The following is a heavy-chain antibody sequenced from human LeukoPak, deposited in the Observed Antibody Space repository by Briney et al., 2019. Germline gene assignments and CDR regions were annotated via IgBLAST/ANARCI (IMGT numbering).Heavy chain of an antibody. Sequence: HPGGSLRLSCAASGFTFSSYAMHWVRQAPGKGLEYVSAISSNGGSTYYANSVKGRFTISRDNSKNTLYLQMGSLRAEDMAVYYCARVDDFWSGHMGGLYDYWGQGTLVTVSS. CDR1: GFTFSSYA. J-gene: IGHJ4*02. CDR2: ISSNGGST. D-gene: IGHD3-3*01. CDR3: ARVDDFWSGHMGGLYDY. V-gene: IGHV3-64*01.